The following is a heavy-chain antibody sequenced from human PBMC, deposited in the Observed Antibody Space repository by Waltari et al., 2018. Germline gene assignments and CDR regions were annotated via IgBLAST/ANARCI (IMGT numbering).Heavy chain of an antibody. D-gene: IGHD6-6*01. CDR2: IIPIFGTA. V-gene: IGHV1-69*08. Sequence: QVQLVQSGAEVKKPGSSVKVSCKASGGTFSSYAISWVRQAPGQELEWMGRIIPIFGTANYAQKFQGRVTITADKSTSTAYMELSSLRSEDTAVYYCAREVKSYSSSGYLDYWGQGTLVTVSS. J-gene: IGHJ4*02. CDR3: AREVKSYSSSGYLDY. CDR1: GGTFSSYA.